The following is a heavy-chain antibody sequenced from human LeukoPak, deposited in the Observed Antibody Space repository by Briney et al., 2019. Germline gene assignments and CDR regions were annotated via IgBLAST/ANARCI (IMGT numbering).Heavy chain of an antibody. CDR2: IYYSGST. CDR3: ARVWQQLSHSIDY. Sequence: PSETLSLTCTVSGVSISSGGYYWSWIRQHPGKGLEWIGYIYYSGSTFHNPSLKSRVTISVDTSKNQFALKLSSVTAADTAVYYCARVWQQLSHSIDYWGQGTLVTVSS. CDR1: GVSISSGGYY. J-gene: IGHJ4*02. D-gene: IGHD6-13*01. V-gene: IGHV4-31*03.